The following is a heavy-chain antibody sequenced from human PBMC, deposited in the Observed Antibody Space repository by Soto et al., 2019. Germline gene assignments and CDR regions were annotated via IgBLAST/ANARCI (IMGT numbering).Heavy chain of an antibody. CDR3: ARASSIAAAGTPDNRWYFDL. CDR2: ISAYNGNT. V-gene: IGHV1-18*01. D-gene: IGHD6-13*01. Sequence: QVQLVQSGAEVKKPGASVKVSCKASGYTFTSYGISWVRQAPGQGLEWMGWISAYNGNTNYAQKLQSRVTMTTDPSTSTAYMELRSLRSDDTAVYYCARASSIAAAGTPDNRWYFDLWGRGTLVTVSS. J-gene: IGHJ2*01. CDR1: GYTFTSYG.